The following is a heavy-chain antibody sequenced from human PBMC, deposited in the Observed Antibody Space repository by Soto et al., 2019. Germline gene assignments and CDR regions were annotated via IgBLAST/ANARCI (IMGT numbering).Heavy chain of an antibody. D-gene: IGHD3-10*01. CDR1: GVSFNNNG. CDR2: VSPPFRTS. J-gene: IGHJ6*02. Sequence: QVQLVQSGAEVKKPGSSVKVSCKTSGVSFNNNGIGWVRQAPGHGLEWMGGVSPPFRTSNYARKFQGRISITADASTGTVNMELSSLTSEDTAQYYCARVLYYGSGSYSAYGMDVWGLGTTVTVSS. V-gene: IGHV1-69*01. CDR3: ARVLYYGSGSYSAYGMDV.